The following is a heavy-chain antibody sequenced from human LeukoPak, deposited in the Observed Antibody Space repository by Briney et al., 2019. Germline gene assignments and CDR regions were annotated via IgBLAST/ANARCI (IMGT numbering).Heavy chain of an antibody. CDR1: GYTFGSYD. CDR2: MSPGSGNT. Sequence: ASVKVSCKASGYTFGSYDINWVRKATGQGLEWMGWMSPGSGNTGYAQKFQGRVTMTRDTSISTAYMELSGLRPEDTAVYYCARLSETAAYYYTTGYYYLGYWAQGTLVSVDS. CDR3: ARLSETAAYYYTTGYYYLGY. D-gene: IGHD3-3*01. V-gene: IGHV1-8*02. J-gene: IGHJ4*02.